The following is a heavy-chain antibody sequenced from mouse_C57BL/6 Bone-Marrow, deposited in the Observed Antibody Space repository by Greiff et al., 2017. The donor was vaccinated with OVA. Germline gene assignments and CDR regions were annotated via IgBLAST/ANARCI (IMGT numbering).Heavy chain of an antibody. CDR3: ARRDNWNFDY. CDR1: GFTFSSYG. V-gene: IGHV5-6*02. D-gene: IGHD4-1*01. CDR2: ISSGGSYT. J-gene: IGHJ2*01. Sequence: EVMLVESGGDLVKPGGSLKLSCAASGFTFSSYGMSWVRQTPDKRLEWVATISSGGSYTYYPDSVKGRFTISRDNAKNTLYLQMRSLKSEDTAMYYCARRDNWNFDYWGQGTTLTVSS.